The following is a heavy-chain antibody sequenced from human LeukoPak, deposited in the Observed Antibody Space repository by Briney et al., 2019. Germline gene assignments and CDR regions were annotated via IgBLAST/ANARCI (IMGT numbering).Heavy chain of an antibody. J-gene: IGHJ4*02. Sequence: ASVKVSCKASGYTFTSYGISWVRQAPGQGLEWMGWISAYNGNTNYAQKLQGRVTMTTDTSTSTAYMELSSLRSEDTAVYYCAANRPYGYQPPYWGQGTLVTVSS. V-gene: IGHV1-18*01. CDR1: GYTFTSYG. CDR2: ISAYNGNT. CDR3: AANRPYGYQPPY. D-gene: IGHD2-2*01.